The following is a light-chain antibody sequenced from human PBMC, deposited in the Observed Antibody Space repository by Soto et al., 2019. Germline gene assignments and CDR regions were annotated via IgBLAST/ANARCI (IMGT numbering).Light chain of an antibody. CDR3: QQDGSSLFS. V-gene: IGKV3-20*01. CDR2: AAS. J-gene: IGKJ3*01. Sequence: EIVFTQSPGTLSLSPGERATLSCRASQSVSSTFLAWYQQKPGQAPRLLIYAASSRATGIPDRFSGSGSGTDFTLTISRLEPEDFAVYYCQQDGSSLFSFGPGTKVDI. CDR1: QSVSSTF.